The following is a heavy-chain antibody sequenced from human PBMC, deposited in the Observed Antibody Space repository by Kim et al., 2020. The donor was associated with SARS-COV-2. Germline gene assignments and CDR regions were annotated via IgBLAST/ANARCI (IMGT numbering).Heavy chain of an antibody. V-gene: IGHV7-4-1*02. CDR1: GYSFTNYA. J-gene: IGHJ6*02. CDR2: INTNTGNP. CDR3: ARGETGHIVVVTASHGMDV. Sequence: ASVKVSCKASGYSFTNYAMNWVRQAPGQGLEWMGWINTNTGNPTYAQGFTGRFVFSLDTSVSTAYLQISSLKTEDTAVYYCARGETGHIVVVTASHGMDVWGQGTTVTVSS. D-gene: IGHD2-21*02.